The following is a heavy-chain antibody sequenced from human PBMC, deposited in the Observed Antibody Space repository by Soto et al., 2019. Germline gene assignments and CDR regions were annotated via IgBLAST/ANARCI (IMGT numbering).Heavy chain of an antibody. Sequence: SVKVACNASGGTFSNYAISWLRETPGQGTAWMGGIIPIFGTTNYSQKFQGRVTITADESTSTAYMELSSLRSADSAVYYCASPSTGYCNSVVCAYYLYVSAVRG. CDR1: GGTFSNYA. D-gene: IGHD2-8*01. CDR3: ASPSTGYCNSVVCAYYLYVSAV. CDR2: IIPIFGTT. J-gene: IGHJ6*02. V-gene: IGHV1-69*13.